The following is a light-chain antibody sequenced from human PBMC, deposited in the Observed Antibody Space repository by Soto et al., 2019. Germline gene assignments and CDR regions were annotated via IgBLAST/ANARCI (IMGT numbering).Light chain of an antibody. CDR1: SSNIGSGYD. J-gene: IGLJ3*02. V-gene: IGLV1-40*01. Sequence: QAVVTQPPTVSGAPGQRGTISCTGSSSNIGSGYDVHWYQQLPGTAPKLLIYGNTNRPSGVPDRFSGSKSGTSASLAITGLQAEDEADCYCQSYDSSLSDWVFGGGTQLTVL. CDR3: QSYDSSLSDWV. CDR2: GNT.